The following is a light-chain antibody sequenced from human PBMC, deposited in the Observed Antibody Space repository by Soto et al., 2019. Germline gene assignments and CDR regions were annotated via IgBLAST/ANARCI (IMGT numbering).Light chain of an antibody. J-gene: IGKJ2*01. Sequence: EIVLTQSPGTLSLSPGERATLFRSHSQSVRRRYLAWYQQTPGEAPRPLIYGASSRATGIPDRFSGSGSGTDFTLTISRLEPEDFAVYYCQQYGSSPYTFGQGTKLEIK. CDR3: QQYGSSPYT. V-gene: IGKV3-20*01. CDR1: QSVRRRY. CDR2: GAS.